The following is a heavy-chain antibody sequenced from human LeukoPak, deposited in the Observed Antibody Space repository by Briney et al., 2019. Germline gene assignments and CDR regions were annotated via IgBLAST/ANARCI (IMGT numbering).Heavy chain of an antibody. D-gene: IGHD3-9*01. CDR3: ARDHCDILTGYYRGGYFDY. CDR2: IYYSGST. J-gene: IGHJ4*02. Sequence: PSETLSLTCTVSGDSISSYFWSWIRQPPGKGLECIGNIYYSGSTNYTPSPKSRVTISVATSKNQFSLKLSSVTAADAAVYYWARDHCDILTGYYRGGYFDYWGQGTLVTVSS. CDR1: GDSISSYF. V-gene: IGHV4-59*01.